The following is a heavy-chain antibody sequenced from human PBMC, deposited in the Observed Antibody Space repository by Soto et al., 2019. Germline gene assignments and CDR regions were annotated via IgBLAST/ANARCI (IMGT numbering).Heavy chain of an antibody. J-gene: IGHJ6*02. Sequence: TCAVSGGKVCRARCYWSQISKHPGKGLEWIGYIYHSGSTYYTPSLTSRVTISVDTSKNQFSLKLSSVTASHTAVYYCARDSTYDSSSQCMDAWGQGPTV. D-gene: IGHD3-3*01. CDR3: ARDSTYDSSSQCMDA. CDR1: GGKVCRARCY. V-gene: IGHV4-31*11. CDR2: IYHSGST.